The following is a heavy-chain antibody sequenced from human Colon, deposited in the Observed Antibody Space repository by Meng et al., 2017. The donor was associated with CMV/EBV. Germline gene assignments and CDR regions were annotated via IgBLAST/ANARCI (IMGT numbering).Heavy chain of an antibody. J-gene: IGHJ4*02. CDR2: ISFHEKNE. Sequence: GGSLRLSCAASGFRFSSYAMHWVRQAPGKGLEWVAAISFHEKNEYYADSVKGRFTISRDNSKNTLYLQMSNLSPEDTAVYYCASWSGSWTDSFDYWGQGTLVTVSS. V-gene: IGHV3-30*04. D-gene: IGHD3-3*01. CDR3: ASWSGSWTDSFDY. CDR1: GFRFSSYA.